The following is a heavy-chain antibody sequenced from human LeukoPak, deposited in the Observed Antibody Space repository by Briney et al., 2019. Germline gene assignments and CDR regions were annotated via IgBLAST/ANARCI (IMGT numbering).Heavy chain of an antibody. CDR2: ISSNGGST. CDR3: ARDKPVSVAGTEGYYYYYMDV. CDR1: GFTFSSYA. V-gene: IGHV3-64*01. D-gene: IGHD6-19*01. J-gene: IGHJ6*03. Sequence: GGSLRLSCAASGFTFSSYAMHWVRQAPGKGLEYVSAISSNGGSTYYANSVKGRFTISRDNSKNTLYLQMGSLRAEDMAVYYCARDKPVSVAGTEGYYYYYMDVWGKGTTVTISS.